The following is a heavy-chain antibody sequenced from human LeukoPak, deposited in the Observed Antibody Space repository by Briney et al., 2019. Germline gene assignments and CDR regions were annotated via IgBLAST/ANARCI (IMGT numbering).Heavy chain of an antibody. V-gene: IGHV3-74*01. CDR2: INSDGSWT. CDR3: VSFYETY. J-gene: IGHJ4*02. CDR1: GSYW. D-gene: IGHD2/OR15-2a*01. Sequence: QAGGSLRLSCAASGSYWMHWVRQAPGKGLAWVSHINSDGSWTSYADSVKGRFTISKDNAKNTVYLQMNNLRAEDTAVYYCVSFYETYWGRGTLVTVSS.